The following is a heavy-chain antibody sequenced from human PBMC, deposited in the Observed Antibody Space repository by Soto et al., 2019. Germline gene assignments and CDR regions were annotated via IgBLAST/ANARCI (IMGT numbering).Heavy chain of an antibody. CDR1: GGSISSSSYY. CDR3: AKLSYGSSWG. CDR2: IYYSGST. Sequence: QLQLQESGPGLVKPSETLSLTCTVSGGSISSSSYYWGWIRQPPGKGLEWIGSIYYSGSTYYNPSLKSRVXIXLATSKHPFSLKLSSGTAAATAVYYCAKLSYGSSWGWGQGTLVTVSS. D-gene: IGHD6-6*01. J-gene: IGHJ4*02. V-gene: IGHV4-39*01.